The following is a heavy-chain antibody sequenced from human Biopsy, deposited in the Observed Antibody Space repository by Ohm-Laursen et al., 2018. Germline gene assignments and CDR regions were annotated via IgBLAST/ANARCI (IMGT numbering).Heavy chain of an antibody. D-gene: IGHD3-16*01. V-gene: IGHV3-21*04. J-gene: IGHJ4*02. CDR1: GFTINSYS. CDR2: ITRDGASI. CDR3: AKDSGGSPLGELFH. Sequence: SLRLSCAASGFTINSYSMNWVRQAPGKGLEWVSSITRDGASIHYADSVKGRFTIPRDNAKNSLYLQMNSLRAEDTALYYCAKDSGGSPLGELFHWGQGNLVTVSS.